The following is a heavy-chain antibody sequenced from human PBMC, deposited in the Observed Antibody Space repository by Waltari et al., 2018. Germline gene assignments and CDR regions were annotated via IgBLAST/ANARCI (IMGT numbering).Heavy chain of an antibody. J-gene: IGHJ6*03. CDR2: IYYKGST. CDR3: ARHNYDFWSAWNWYYYMDV. D-gene: IGHD3-3*01. V-gene: IGHV4-59*01. CDR1: GGSISSYY. Sequence: QVQLQESGPGLVKPSETLSLTCTVSGGSISSYYWSWIRQPPGKGLEWIGYIYYKGSTNSNPSLNSRVTISVDTSKNQFSLKLSSVTAADTAVYYCARHNYDFWSAWNWYYYMDVWGKGTTVTISS.